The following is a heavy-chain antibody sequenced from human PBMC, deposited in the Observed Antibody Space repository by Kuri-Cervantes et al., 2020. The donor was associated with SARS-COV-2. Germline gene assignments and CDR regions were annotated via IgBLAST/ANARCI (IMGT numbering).Heavy chain of an antibody. CDR3: TRDPFLSRFLEWPEEYYYYYGMDV. CDR2: IRSKAYGGTT. V-gene: IGHV3-49*04. CDR1: GFTFSSYG. Sequence: QTLSLTCAASGFTFSSYGMHWVRQAPGKGLEWVGFIRSKAYGGTTEYAASVKGRFTISRDDSKSIAYLQMNSLKTEDTAVYYCTRDPFLSRFLEWPEEYYYYYGMDVWGQGTTVTVSS. J-gene: IGHJ6*02. D-gene: IGHD3-3*01.